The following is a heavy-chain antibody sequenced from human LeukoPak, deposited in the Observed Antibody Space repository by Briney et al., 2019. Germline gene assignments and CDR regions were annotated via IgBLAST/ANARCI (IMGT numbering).Heavy chain of an antibody. CDR2: INHSGST. CDR3: ARAYGSGSYYIFGRYYMDV. D-gene: IGHD3-10*01. CDR1: GGSFSGYY. J-gene: IGHJ6*03. Sequence: PSETLSLTCAVYGGSFSGYYWSWIRQPPGKGLEWIGEINHSGSTNYNPSLKSRVTISVDTSKNQFSLKLSSVTAADTAVYYCARAYGSGSYYIFGRYYMDVWGKGTTVTVSS. V-gene: IGHV4-34*01.